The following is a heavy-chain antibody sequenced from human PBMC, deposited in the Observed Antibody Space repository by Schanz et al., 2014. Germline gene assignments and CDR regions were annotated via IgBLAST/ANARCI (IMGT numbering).Heavy chain of an antibody. J-gene: IGHJ3*01. D-gene: IGHD3-22*01. CDR2: ISGSSSTK. Sequence: EVQLLESGGGLVQPGGSLRLSCVASGFTFFGSFAMSWVRQAPGKGLEWVSYISGSSSTKYYADSVKGRFTISRDNSNNTVYLQMNSLRAEDTGVYYCARGREVVAKSFDVWGRGTMVTVSS. V-gene: IGHV3-23*01. CDR3: ARGREVVAKSFDV. CDR1: GFTFFGSFA.